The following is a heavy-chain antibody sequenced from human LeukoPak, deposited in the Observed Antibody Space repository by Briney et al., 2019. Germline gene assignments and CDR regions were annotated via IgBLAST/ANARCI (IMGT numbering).Heavy chain of an antibody. CDR3: ARGKVRGVILGPDY. Sequence: PSETLSLTCAVYGGSFSGYYWSWIRQPPGKGLEWIGEINHSGSTNYNPSLKSRVTISVDTSKNQFSLKLSSVTAADTAVYYCARGKVRGVILGPDYWGQGTLVTVSS. CDR2: INHSGST. D-gene: IGHD3-10*01. CDR1: GGSFSGYY. V-gene: IGHV4-34*01. J-gene: IGHJ4*02.